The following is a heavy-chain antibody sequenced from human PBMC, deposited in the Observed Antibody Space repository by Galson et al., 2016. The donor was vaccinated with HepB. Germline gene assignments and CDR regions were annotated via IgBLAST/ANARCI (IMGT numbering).Heavy chain of an antibody. J-gene: IGHJ4*02. CDR1: GFTFSVYS. V-gene: IGHV3-48*02. D-gene: IGHD3-9*01. CDR2: ISSSSGTI. CDR3: ARSHNLLTGYDPY. Sequence: SLRLSCAASGFTFSVYSMNWVRQAPGKGLEWVSYISSSSGTIDYAASVKGRFTISRDNAKNSLYLQMNSLRDEDTAVYYCARSHNLLTGYDPYWGQGTQVTVSS.